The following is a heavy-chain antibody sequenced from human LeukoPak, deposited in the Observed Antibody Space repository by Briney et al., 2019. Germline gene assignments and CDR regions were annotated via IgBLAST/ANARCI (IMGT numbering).Heavy chain of an antibody. Sequence: GGSLRLSCAASGFTFSDYYMSWIRQAPGKGLEWVSYISSSGSTIYYADSVKGRFTISRDNAKNSLYLQMNSLRAEDTAVYYCGRRPPYYWCCYYQEGGPVFFDYWGQGTLVTVSS. CDR2: ISSSGSTI. CDR1: GFTFSDYY. D-gene: IGHD3-3*01. V-gene: IGHV3-11*04. CDR3: GRRPPYYWCCYYQEGGPVFFDY. J-gene: IGHJ4*02.